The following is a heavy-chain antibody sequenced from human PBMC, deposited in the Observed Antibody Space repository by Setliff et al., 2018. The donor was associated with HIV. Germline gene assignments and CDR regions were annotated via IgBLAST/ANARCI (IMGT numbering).Heavy chain of an antibody. CDR2: IYYTGST. V-gene: IGHV4-59*01. J-gene: IGHJ3*02. CDR1: SGAISTYY. CDR3: AGAPTHYFGNNKSSWPDAFDI. Sequence: ETLSLTCTVSSGAISTYYWTCIRQPPGKGLEYIGYIYYTGSTDYNPSLNGRVTISIDMSKSQLSLKLNSVTSADTAVYYCAGAPTHYFGNNKSSWPDAFDIWGLGTMVTVSS. D-gene: IGHD3-10*01.